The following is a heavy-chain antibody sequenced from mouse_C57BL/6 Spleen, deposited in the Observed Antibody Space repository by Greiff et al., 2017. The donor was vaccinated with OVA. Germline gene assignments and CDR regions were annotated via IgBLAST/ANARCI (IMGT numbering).Heavy chain of an antibody. CDR2: IYPGSGST. Sequence: VKLQQPGAELVKPGASVKMSCKASGYTFTSYWITWVKQRPGQGLEWIGDIYPGSGSTNYNEKFKSKATLTVDTSSSTAYMQLSSLTSEDSAVYYCASTTVVEGYFDVWGTGTTVTVSS. CDR3: ASTTVVEGYFDV. J-gene: IGHJ1*03. CDR1: GYTFTSYW. V-gene: IGHV1-55*01. D-gene: IGHD1-1*01.